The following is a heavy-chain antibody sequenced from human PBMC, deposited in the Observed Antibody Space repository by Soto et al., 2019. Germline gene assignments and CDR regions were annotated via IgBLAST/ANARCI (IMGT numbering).Heavy chain of an antibody. D-gene: IGHD3-10*01. CDR3: AKQASFYRRGFGELLPYYFDY. CDR1: GFTFSSHA. CDR2: ISGSGVRT. V-gene: IGHV3-23*01. J-gene: IGHJ4*02. Sequence: GGSLRLSCAASGFTFSSHAMSCVRQAPGKGLEWVSAISGSGVRTEYADSVKGRFTISRDNSKNTLYLQMNSLRAEDTAIYYCAKQASFYRRGFGELLPYYFDYWGQGTLVTVSS.